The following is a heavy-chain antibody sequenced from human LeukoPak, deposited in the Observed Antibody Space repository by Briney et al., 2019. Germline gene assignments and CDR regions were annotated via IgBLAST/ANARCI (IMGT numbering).Heavy chain of an antibody. CDR2: IRYDGSNK. CDR1: GFTFSSYG. V-gene: IGHV3-30*02. CDR3: AKDLVPAALGAFDI. J-gene: IGHJ3*02. D-gene: IGHD2-2*01. Sequence: GGSLRLSCAASGFTFSSYGMHWVRQAPGKGLEWVAFIRYDGSNKYYADSVKGRFTISRDNSKNTLYLQMNSLRAEDTAVYYCAKDLVPAALGAFDIWGQGTMVTVSS.